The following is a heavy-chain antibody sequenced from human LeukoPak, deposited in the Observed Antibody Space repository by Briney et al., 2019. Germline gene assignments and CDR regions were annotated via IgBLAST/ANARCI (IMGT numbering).Heavy chain of an antibody. CDR1: GFTFSIAW. V-gene: IGHV3-15*01. J-gene: IGHJ3*02. D-gene: IGHD3-3*01. CDR3: AAVGEWLSNAFNT. Sequence: TGGSLRLSCAASGFTFSIAWMSWVRQAPGKGLEWVGRIKSRGDGETREYAAPVKDRFIISRDDSKKTLYLQMDSLRTEETAIYYCAAVGEWLSNAFNTWGQGTLVTVSA. CDR2: IKSRGDGETR.